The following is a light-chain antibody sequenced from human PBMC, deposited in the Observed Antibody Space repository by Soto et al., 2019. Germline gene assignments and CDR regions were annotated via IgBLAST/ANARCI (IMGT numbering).Light chain of an antibody. CDR1: QTLVYSVNNENY. CDR3: QHYAGSRWT. V-gene: IGKV4-1*01. Sequence: DIVMTQSPDSLAVSLGERATINCKSSQTLVYSVNNENYLAWFQQKPGQPPKLLIYWASTRESGVPDRFSGSGSGTDFTLTISSVQAEDVAVYYSQHYAGSRWTFGQGTRVEIK. J-gene: IGKJ1*01. CDR2: WAS.